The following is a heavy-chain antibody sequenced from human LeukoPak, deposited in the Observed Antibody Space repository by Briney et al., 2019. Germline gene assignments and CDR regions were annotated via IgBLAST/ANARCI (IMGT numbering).Heavy chain of an antibody. Sequence: PPDTLTLTCNVSGGYISCHYWGWIRQPAGKGLEWIGRIYSSGSTNYNPSLKSRVTMSVDTSRNQLSLTVSSVTAADTAVYYCASTSQWLVVWGQGTLVTVSS. V-gene: IGHV4-4*07. CDR2: IYSSGST. D-gene: IGHD6-19*01. CDR3: ASTSQWLVV. CDR1: GGYISCHY. J-gene: IGHJ4*02.